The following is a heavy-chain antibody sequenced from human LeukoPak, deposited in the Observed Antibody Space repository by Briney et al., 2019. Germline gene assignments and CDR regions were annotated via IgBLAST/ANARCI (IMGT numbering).Heavy chain of an antibody. CDR1: GFTFSSYA. D-gene: IGHD5-18*01. CDR3: ARHLSGVTGYTYGRGIDY. J-gene: IGHJ4*02. CDR2: VSGSAGST. V-gene: IGHV3-23*01. Sequence: GGSLRLSCAASGFTFSSYAMSWVRQAPGKGLEWVSAVSGSAGSTYYADSVKGRFTISRDNSKNTLYLQMNSLRAEGTAVYYCARHLSGVTGYTYGRGIDYWGQGTLVTVSS.